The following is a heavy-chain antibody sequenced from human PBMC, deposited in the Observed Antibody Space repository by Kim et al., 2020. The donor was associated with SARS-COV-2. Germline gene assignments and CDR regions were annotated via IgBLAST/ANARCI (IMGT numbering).Heavy chain of an antibody. V-gene: IGHV3-23*01. D-gene: IGHD3-22*01. Sequence: DSVKGRFTISRDNSKNTLYLQMNSLRVEDTAVYYCAKAFRGYYDSSGYDWWGQGTLVTVSS. J-gene: IGHJ4*02. CDR3: AKAFRGYYDSSGYDW.